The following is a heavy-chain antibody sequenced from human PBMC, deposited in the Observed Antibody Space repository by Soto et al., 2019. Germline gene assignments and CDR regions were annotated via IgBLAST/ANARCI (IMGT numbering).Heavy chain of an antibody. CDR3: ARVNGDAPLRGMDV. Sequence: QVQLVQSGAEVKKPGASVKVSCKASGYTFTDYYMHWVRQAPGQGLEWMGRINPKSGDTKYAEKFQAWVTMTRDTSISTAYMEVTRLRSDDMAVYYCARVNGDAPLRGMDVWGQGTTVTVSS. V-gene: IGHV1-2*04. CDR2: INPKSGDT. J-gene: IGHJ6*02. CDR1: GYTFTDYY. D-gene: IGHD2-21*02.